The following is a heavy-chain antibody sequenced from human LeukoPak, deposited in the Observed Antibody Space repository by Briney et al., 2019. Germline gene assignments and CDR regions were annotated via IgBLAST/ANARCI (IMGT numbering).Heavy chain of an antibody. V-gene: IGHV1-69*13. CDR3: ARVYYDSSGYFPPYYYYYGMDV. CDR2: IIPIFGTA. Sequence: SVKVSCKASGGTFSSYAISWVRQAPGQGLEWMGGIIPIFGTANYAQTFQGRVTITADESTSTAYMELSSLRSEDTAVYYCARVYYDSSGYFPPYYYYYGMDVWGQGTTVTVSS. D-gene: IGHD3-22*01. CDR1: GGTFSSYA. J-gene: IGHJ6*02.